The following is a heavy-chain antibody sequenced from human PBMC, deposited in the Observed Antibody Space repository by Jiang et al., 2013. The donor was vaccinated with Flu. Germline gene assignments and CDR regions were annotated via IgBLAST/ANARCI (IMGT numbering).Heavy chain of an antibody. J-gene: IGHJ6*02. D-gene: IGHD3-10*01. CDR3: AREESIMVRGVNGMDV. CDR1: YTFTSYY. V-gene: IGHV1-46*01. CDR2: INPSGGST. Sequence: YTFTSYYMHWVRQAPGQGLEWMGIINPSGGSTSYAQKFQGRVTMTRDTSTSTVYMELSSLRSEDTAVYYCAREESIMVRGVNGMDVWGQGTTVTVSS.